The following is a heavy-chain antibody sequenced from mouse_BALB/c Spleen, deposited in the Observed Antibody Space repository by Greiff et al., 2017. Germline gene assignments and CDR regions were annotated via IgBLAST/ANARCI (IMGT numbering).Heavy chain of an antibody. D-gene: IGHD1-1*01. J-gene: IGHJ2*01. Sequence: VQLQQPGAELVQPGASVKLSCKASGYTFTSYWMHWVKQRPGQGLEWIGEIDPSDSYTNYNQKFKGKATLTVDKSSSTAYMQLSSLTSEDSAVYYCARSTVVAPFDYWGQGTTLTVSS. V-gene: IGHV1-69*02. CDR3: ARSTVVAPFDY. CDR1: GYTFTSYW. CDR2: IDPSDSYT.